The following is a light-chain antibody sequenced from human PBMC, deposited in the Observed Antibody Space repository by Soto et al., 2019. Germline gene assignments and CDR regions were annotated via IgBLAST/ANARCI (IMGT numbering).Light chain of an antibody. J-gene: IGKJ4*01. V-gene: IGKV3-15*01. Sequence: EIELTQSRATLSVSPGERATRSCRASQSVSSDLAWYQQKPGQAPRLLIYGASTRATDIPATFSGSGSGTEFTLSISSLQSEDFAVYYCQQYNNWPPVTFGGGTKV. CDR1: QSVSSD. CDR3: QQYNNWPPVT. CDR2: GAS.